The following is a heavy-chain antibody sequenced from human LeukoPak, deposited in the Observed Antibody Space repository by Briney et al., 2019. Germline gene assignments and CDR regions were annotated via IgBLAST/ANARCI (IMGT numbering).Heavy chain of an antibody. Sequence: GGSLRLPCAGSGFTFNSYWRSGFRQAPGKGLKGVANIKQDGSDKYYVHSVRGRFTISRDNAKNSLFLQMNSLRAEDTAVYYCARKRYGDYDFWGQGTLVTVSS. CDR1: GFTFNSYW. CDR2: IKQDGSDK. V-gene: IGHV3-7*01. D-gene: IGHD4-17*01. CDR3: ARKRYGDYDF. J-gene: IGHJ4*02.